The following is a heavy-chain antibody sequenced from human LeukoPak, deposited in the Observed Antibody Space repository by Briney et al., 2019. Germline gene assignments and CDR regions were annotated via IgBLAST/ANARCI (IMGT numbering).Heavy chain of an antibody. CDR3: ARNTLLWFGELFAGFDY. V-gene: IGHV1-18*04. CDR2: ISTYNANT. D-gene: IGHD3-10*01. Sequence: ASVKVSCKASGYTFTGYYMHWVRQAPGQGPEWMGWISTYNANTHYAQKFQGRVTMTTDKSTTTAYLELRSLTSDDTAVYYCARNTLLWFGELFAGFDYWGQGTLVTVSS. J-gene: IGHJ4*02. CDR1: GYTFTGYY.